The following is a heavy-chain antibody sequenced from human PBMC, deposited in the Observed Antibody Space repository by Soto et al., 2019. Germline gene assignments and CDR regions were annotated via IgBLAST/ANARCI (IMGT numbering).Heavy chain of an antibody. CDR2: IYYSGST. D-gene: IGHD3-22*01. V-gene: IGHV4-30-4*01. CDR1: GGSISSGDYY. Sequence: SETLSLTCTVSGGSISSGDYYWSWIRQPPGKGLEWIGYIYYSGSTYYNPSLKSRVTISVDTSKNQFSLKLSSVTAADTAVYYCARDYSEQYYYDSSGSSYGMDVWGQGTTVTVSS. CDR3: ARDYSEQYYYDSSGSSYGMDV. J-gene: IGHJ6*02.